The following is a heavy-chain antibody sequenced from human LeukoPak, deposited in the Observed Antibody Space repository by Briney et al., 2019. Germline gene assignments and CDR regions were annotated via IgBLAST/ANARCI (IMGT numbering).Heavy chain of an antibody. J-gene: IGHJ6*02. CDR1: GYTFTSFA. CDR2: INAGNGNT. Sequence: ASVKVSCKASGYTFTSFAMHWVRQAPGQRLEWMRWINAGNGNTKYSQKFQGRVTITRDTSASTAYMELSSLRSEDTAVYYCASWRSLYGMDVWGQGTTVTVSS. CDR3: ASWRSLYGMDV. V-gene: IGHV1-3*01. D-gene: IGHD3-3*01.